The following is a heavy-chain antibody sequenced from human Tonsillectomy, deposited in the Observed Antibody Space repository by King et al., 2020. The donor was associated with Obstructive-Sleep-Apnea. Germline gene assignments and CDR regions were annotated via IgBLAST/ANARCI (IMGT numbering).Heavy chain of an antibody. D-gene: IGHD3-22*01. J-gene: IGHJ4*02. CDR2: IYYSGST. CDR3: ARAGNYDTSGYIFGY. Sequence: QLQESGPGLVKPSETLSLTCSVSGGSISSYYWNWIRQPPGKGLEWIGYIYYSGSTNYNPSLTSRVTISVDTSKNQFFLKLSSVTAADTAVYYCARAGNYDTSGYIFGYWGQGTLVTVSS. V-gene: IGHV4-59*01. CDR1: GGSISSYY.